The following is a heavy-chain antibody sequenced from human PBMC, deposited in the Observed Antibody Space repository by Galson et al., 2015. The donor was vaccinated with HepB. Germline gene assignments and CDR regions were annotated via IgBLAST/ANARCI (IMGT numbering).Heavy chain of an antibody. CDR3: ARQADIVAPFDY. J-gene: IGHJ4*02. Sequence: QSGAEVTKPGESLKISCQASGYSFSTHWIGWVRQVPGQGLEWLGIIYPGDSDTKYSPAFQGHVTISVDRSVTSAYLQWTSLKVSDTATYFCARQADIVAPFDYWGQGTLVTVSS. CDR1: GYSFSTHW. D-gene: IGHD2-21*01. V-gene: IGHV5-51*01. CDR2: IYPGDSDT.